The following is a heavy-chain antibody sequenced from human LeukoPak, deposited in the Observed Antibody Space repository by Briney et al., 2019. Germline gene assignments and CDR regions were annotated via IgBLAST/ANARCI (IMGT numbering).Heavy chain of an antibody. CDR2: IYYSGST. D-gene: IGHD3-3*01. V-gene: IGHV4-30-4*08. CDR3: AREFTYYDFWSGYSYYYYYYMDV. CDR1: GGSISSGVYY. J-gene: IGHJ6*03. Sequence: PSETLSLTCTVSGGSISSGVYYWSWIRQPPGKGLEWIGYIYYSGSTYYNPSLKSRVTISVDTSKNQFSLKLSSVTAADTAVYYCAREFTYYDFWSGYSYYYYYYMDVWGKGTTVTVSS.